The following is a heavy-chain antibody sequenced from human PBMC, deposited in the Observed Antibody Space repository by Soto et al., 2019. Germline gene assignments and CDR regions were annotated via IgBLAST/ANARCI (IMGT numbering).Heavy chain of an antibody. D-gene: IGHD2-8*02. CDR3: ARDKITGLFDY. CDR1: GGSFSGYY. Sequence: QVQLQQWGAGLLKPSETLSLTCAVYGGSFSGYYWTWIRQPPGTGLEWIGEINHSGSTSYNPFLKSRVTTSVDTSKNQFSLKLTSVTAADTAVYYCARDKITGLFDYWGQGTLVTVSS. V-gene: IGHV4-34*01. J-gene: IGHJ4*02. CDR2: INHSGST.